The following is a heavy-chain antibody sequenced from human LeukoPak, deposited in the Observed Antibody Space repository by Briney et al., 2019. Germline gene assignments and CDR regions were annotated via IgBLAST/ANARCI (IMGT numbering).Heavy chain of an antibody. D-gene: IGHD3-16*01. J-gene: IGHJ6*02. CDR3: ARALGVYYYYGMDV. CDR1: GFTFSSYG. CDR2: IWYDGSNK. V-gene: IGHV3-33*01. Sequence: TGGSLRLSCAASGFTFSSYGMHWVRQAPGKGLEWVAVIWYDGSNKYYADSVKGRFTISRDNSKNTLYLQMNSLRAEDTAVYYCARALGVYYYYGMDVWGQGTTVTVSS.